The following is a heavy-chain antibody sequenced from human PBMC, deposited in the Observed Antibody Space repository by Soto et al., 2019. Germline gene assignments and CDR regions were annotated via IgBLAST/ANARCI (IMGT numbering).Heavy chain of an antibody. CDR2: IDPRDSYS. CDR1: GYSFTSYW. CDR3: ARTYYYGSGSYYIFDF. V-gene: IGHV5-10-1*01. D-gene: IGHD3-10*01. J-gene: IGHJ4*02. Sequence: GESLKISCKGSGYSFTSYWISWVCQMSGKGLEWMGRIDPRDSYSTYSPSFQGHVTMSADKSINTAYLQWSSLVASDTAMYYRARTYYYGSGSYYIFDFWGRGTLVTVSS.